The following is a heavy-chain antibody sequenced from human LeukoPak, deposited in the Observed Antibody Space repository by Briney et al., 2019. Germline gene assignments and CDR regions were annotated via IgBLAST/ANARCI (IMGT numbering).Heavy chain of an antibody. D-gene: IGHD3-10*01. V-gene: IGHV3-69-1*01. Sequence: GGSLRLSCEASGFTFSAYAMTCVRQAPGKGLEWVSSIGSDNKPHYSESVKGRFTISRDNAKNTLYLQMNSLRVEDTAVYYCARVPDGSVNYWGQGALVTVSS. CDR1: GFTFSAYA. J-gene: IGHJ4*02. CDR2: IGSDNKP. CDR3: ARVPDGSVNY.